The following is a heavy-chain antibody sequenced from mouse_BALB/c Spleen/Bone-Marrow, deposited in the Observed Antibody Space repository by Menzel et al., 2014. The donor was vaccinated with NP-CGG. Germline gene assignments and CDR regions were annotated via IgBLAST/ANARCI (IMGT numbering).Heavy chain of an antibody. J-gene: IGHJ1*01. Sequence: VQLKESGGGSVQPGGSLRFSCATSGFTFTDYYMSWVRQPPGKALEWLGFIRNKAKGYTTDYSASVKGRFTISRHNSRRILYLQMNTLRAEDSATYYCARDENVGIYWYFDVWGAGTTVIVSS. CDR3: ARDENVGIYWYFDV. CDR2: IRNKAKGYTT. CDR1: GFTFTDYY. V-gene: IGHV7-3*02.